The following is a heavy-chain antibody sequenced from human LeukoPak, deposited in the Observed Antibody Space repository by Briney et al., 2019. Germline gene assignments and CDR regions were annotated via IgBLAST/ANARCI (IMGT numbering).Heavy chain of an antibody. Sequence: ASVKVSCKASGYTFTSYYMHWVRQAPGQGLEWMGIINPSGGSTSYAQKFQGRVTMTRDTSTSTVYMELSSLRSEDTAVYYCARDYGDGYSYGANFDYWGQGTLVTVSS. D-gene: IGHD5-18*01. V-gene: IGHV1-46*01. CDR3: ARDYGDGYSYGANFDY. CDR1: GYTFTSYY. J-gene: IGHJ4*02. CDR2: INPSGGST.